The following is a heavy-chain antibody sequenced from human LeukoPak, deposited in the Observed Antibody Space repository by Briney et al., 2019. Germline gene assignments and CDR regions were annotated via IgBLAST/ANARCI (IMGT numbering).Heavy chain of an antibody. Sequence: ASVKVSCRVSGYTLTELSMHWVRQVPGQGLEWMGIINPSGGSTSYAQKFQGRVTMTRDTSTSTVYMELSSLRSEDTAVYYCARGPPPWLHGGFDPWGQGTLVTVSS. CDR1: GYTLTELS. D-gene: IGHD6-19*01. CDR3: ARGPPPWLHGGFDP. V-gene: IGHV1-46*01. J-gene: IGHJ5*02. CDR2: INPSGGST.